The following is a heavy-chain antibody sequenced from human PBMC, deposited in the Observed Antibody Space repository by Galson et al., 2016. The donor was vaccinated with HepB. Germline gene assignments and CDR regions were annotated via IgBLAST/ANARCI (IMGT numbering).Heavy chain of an antibody. CDR3: ASGFWASIGCPLGHY. V-gene: IGHV3-30*04. Sequence: SLRLSCAASGFTFTSYPIHWVRQAPGKGLEWVGVTSFDGSRVYYEESVDGRFTISRDNSQTTVYLQMHNLKTEDTGLYYCASGFWASIGCPLGHYWGQGAQVTVSS. D-gene: IGHD6-6*01. CDR1: GFTFTSYP. J-gene: IGHJ4*02. CDR2: TSFDGSRV.